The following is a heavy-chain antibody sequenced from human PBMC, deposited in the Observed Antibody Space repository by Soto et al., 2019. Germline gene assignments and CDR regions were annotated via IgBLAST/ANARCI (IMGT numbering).Heavy chain of an antibody. CDR1: GFAFANYE. CDR3: ARLSGAGFWKSCSPYYLFES. Sequence: PGGSLRLSCAASGFAFANYEMHWVRQAPGKGLDWVAYINGGGDVKYYADSVEGRFTISRDNAKNALFLQMDNLRAEDTAIYYCARLSGAGFWKSCSPYYLFESWGRGALVTVSS. D-gene: IGHD2-15*01. CDR2: INGGGDVK. J-gene: IGHJ5*01. V-gene: IGHV3-48*03.